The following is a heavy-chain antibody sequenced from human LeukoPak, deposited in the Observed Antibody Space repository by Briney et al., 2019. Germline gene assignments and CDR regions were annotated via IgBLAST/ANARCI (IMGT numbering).Heavy chain of an antibody. CDR2: TMPIFRTA. V-gene: IGHV1-69*05. J-gene: IGHJ4*02. Sequence: SVKVSCKASGGTFSRYAISWVRQAPGQGLEWVGGTMPIFRTANYAQKFQGRVTVTTDESAGIVYMELSSLRSEDTAVYYCASGVHDSSGALGDWGQGTLVTVSS. CDR1: GGTFSRYA. D-gene: IGHD3-22*01. CDR3: ASGVHDSSGALGD.